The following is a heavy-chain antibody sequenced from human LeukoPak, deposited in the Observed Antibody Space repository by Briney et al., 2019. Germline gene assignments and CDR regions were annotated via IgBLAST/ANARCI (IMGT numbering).Heavy chain of an antibody. Sequence: KPSETLSLTCTVSGGSISSYYWSWIRQPPGKGLEWIGYINYSGNTNYNPSLKSRVTISVDTSKNQFSLNLSSVTAADTAVYYCARDRGLSSNWYWFDPWGQGTLVTVSS. CDR1: GGSISSYY. V-gene: IGHV4-59*01. CDR3: ARDRGLSSNWYWFDP. J-gene: IGHJ5*02. D-gene: IGHD6-13*01. CDR2: INYSGNT.